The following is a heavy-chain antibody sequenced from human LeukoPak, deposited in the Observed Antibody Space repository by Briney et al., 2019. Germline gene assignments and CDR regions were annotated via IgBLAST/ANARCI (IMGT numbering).Heavy chain of an antibody. D-gene: IGHD5-24*01. Sequence: GGSLRLSCAASGFTFNSYWMSWARQAPGKGLEWVANIKQDGSEKYYVDSVKGRFTISRDNAKNSLYLQMDSLRAEDTAVYYCARDGGGYNLWGQGTLVTVSS. CDR1: GFTFNSYW. V-gene: IGHV3-7*04. J-gene: IGHJ4*02. CDR2: IKQDGSEK. CDR3: ARDGGGYNL.